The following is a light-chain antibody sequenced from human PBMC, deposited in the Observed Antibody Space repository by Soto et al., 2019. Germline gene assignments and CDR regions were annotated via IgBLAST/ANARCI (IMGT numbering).Light chain of an antibody. V-gene: IGLV2-14*01. J-gene: IGLJ1*01. CDR1: SSDVGGYNY. CDR2: DVT. Sequence: QSALTQPASVSASPGQSITISCTGSSSDVGGYNYVSWYQQHPGKAPKLMIFDVTNRPSGFSNRFSASKSGNTASLTISGLQAEDEADYYCSSYTKSSTLYVFGTGTKVTVL. CDR3: SSYTKSSTLYV.